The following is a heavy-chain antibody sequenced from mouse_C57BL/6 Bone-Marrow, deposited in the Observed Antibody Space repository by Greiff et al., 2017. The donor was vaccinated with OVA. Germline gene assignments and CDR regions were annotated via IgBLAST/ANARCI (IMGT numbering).Heavy chain of an antibody. Sequence: VQLQQPGAELVKPGASVKMSCKASGYTFTSYWITWVKQRPGQGLEWIGDIYPGSGSTNYNEKLKSKATLTVDTSSSTAYMQLSSLTSEDSAVYYCARITTVVATKDDWGQGTTLTVSS. D-gene: IGHD1-1*01. CDR2: IYPGSGST. CDR3: ARITTVVATKDD. V-gene: IGHV1-55*01. CDR1: GYTFTSYW. J-gene: IGHJ2*01.